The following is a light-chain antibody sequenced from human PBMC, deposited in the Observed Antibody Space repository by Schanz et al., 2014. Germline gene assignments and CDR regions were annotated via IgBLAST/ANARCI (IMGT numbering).Light chain of an antibody. V-gene: IGLV2-14*01. Sequence: QSALTQPASVSGSPGQSITISCTGTSSDVGGYNYVSWYQQHPGKAPKLMIYDVSNRPSGVSTRFSGSKSGNTASLTISGLQAEDEAHYYCSSYTSNSTLVVFGGGTKLTVL. CDR1: SSDVGGYNY. CDR2: DVS. CDR3: SSYTSNSTLVV. J-gene: IGLJ2*01.